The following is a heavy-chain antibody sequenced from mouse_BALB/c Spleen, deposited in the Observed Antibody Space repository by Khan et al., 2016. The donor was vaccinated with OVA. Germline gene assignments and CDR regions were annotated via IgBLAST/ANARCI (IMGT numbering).Heavy chain of an antibody. J-gene: IGHJ2*01. CDR1: GYSFTGYF. CDR3: ARKNGSDFDY. Sequence: VQLKESGPELVKPGASVKISCKASGYSFTGYFMNWVMQSHGKSLEWIGRINPHIGETLYNQKFKGKATLTVDESSSTAHMELRSLASEDSAVYYCARKNGSDFDYWGQDTTLTVSS. CDR2: INPHIGET. D-gene: IGHD1-1*01. V-gene: IGHV1-20*02.